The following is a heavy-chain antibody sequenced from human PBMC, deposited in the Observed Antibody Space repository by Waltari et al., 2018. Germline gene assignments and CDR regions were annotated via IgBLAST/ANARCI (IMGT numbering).Heavy chain of an antibody. CDR1: GFTVSSNY. CDR2: IYRGGST. V-gene: IGHV3-53*02. CDR3: ASPIAVAGVDAFDI. Sequence: EVQLVETGGGLIQLGGSLRLSCSASGFTVSSNYMSWVRQAPGKWLEWVSVIYRGGSTYYAVSVKGRFTISRDNSKNTLYLQMNSLIAEDTAVYYCASPIAVAGVDAFDIWGQGTMVTVSS. D-gene: IGHD6-19*01. J-gene: IGHJ3*02.